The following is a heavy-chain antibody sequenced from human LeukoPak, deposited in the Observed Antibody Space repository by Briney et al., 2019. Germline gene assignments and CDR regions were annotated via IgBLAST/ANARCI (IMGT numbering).Heavy chain of an antibody. V-gene: IGHV3-64D*06. D-gene: IGHD2-8*01. CDR1: RFTFSNFN. CDR2: ITSAGGSI. Sequence: GGSLRLSCSASRFTFSNFNMHWVRQAPGEGLQFVSRITSAGGSIAYPDSVRGGLTFSRDISKNTLYFQMTSLRAEDTAFNYFVRGWYGVGWDYWGPATLVTVSS. CDR3: VRGWYGVGWDY. J-gene: IGHJ4*02.